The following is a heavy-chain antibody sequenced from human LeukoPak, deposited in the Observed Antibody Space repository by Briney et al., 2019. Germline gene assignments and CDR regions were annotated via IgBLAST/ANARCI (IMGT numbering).Heavy chain of an antibody. D-gene: IGHD5-18*01. CDR2: ISWDRGST. CDR1: GFTFDDYT. V-gene: IGHV3-43*01. J-gene: IGHJ3*02. CDR3: AKDMMGGYSYGVRRAFDI. Sequence: GGSLRLSCAASGFTFDDYTMHWLRQAPGKGLEWVSLISWDRGSTYYADSVKGRFTISRDNSKNSLYLQMNSLRTEDTALYYCAKDMMGGYSYGVRRAFDIWGQGTMVTVSS.